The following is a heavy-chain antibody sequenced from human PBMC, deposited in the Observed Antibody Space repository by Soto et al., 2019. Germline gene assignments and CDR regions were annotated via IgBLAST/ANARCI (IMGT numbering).Heavy chain of an antibody. CDR2: INHSGST. CDR3: AAIFGVVMRRKLGYFDY. J-gene: IGHJ4*02. Sequence: PSETLSLTCAVYGGSFSGYYWSWIRQPPGKGLEWIGEINHSGSTNYNPSLKSRVTISVDTSKNQFSLKLSSVTAADTAVYYCAAIFGVVMRRKLGYFDYWGQGTLVTVSS. D-gene: IGHD3-3*01. V-gene: IGHV4-34*01. CDR1: GGSFSGYY.